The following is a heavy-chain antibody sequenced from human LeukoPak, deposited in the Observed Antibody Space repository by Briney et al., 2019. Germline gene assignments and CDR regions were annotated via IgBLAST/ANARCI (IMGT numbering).Heavy chain of an antibody. D-gene: IGHD2-2*01. CDR3: ARAEADCSSTSCYINWFDP. CDR2: INHSGST. CDR1: GGSFSGYY. Sequence: SETLSLTCAVYGGSFSGYYWSWIRQPPGKGLEWIGEINHSGSTNYNPSLKSRATISVDTSKNQFSLKLSSVTAADTAVYYCARAEADCSSTSCYINWFDPWGQGTLVTVSS. J-gene: IGHJ5*02. V-gene: IGHV4-34*01.